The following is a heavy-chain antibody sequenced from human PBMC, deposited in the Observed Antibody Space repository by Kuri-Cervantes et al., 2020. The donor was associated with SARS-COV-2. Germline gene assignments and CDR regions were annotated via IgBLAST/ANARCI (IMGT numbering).Heavy chain of an antibody. CDR1: GFTFSFDD. V-gene: IGHV3-7*05. CDR2: IKHDGGEE. D-gene: IGHD3-9*01. Sequence: GGSLRLSCAASGFTFSFDDMHWVRQASGKGLEWVADIKHDGGEEYYVDSVKGRFTISRDNAKNSLYLQMHSLRAEDTAVYYCARDMQILTGHYYLNFDYWGQGTLVTVSS. CDR3: ARDMQILTGHYYLNFDY. J-gene: IGHJ4*02.